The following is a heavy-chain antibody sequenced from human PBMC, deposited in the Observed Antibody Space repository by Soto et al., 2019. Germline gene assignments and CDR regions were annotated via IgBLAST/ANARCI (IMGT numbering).Heavy chain of an antibody. V-gene: IGHV1-69*13. CDR1: GGTFSSYA. CDR3: ASSVDTAMGFDY. CDR2: IIPIFGTA. D-gene: IGHD5-18*01. Sequence: GASVKVSCKASGGTFSSYAISWVRQAPGQGLEWMGGIIPIFGTANYAQKFQGRVTITADESTSTAYMELSSLRSEDTAVYYCASSVDTAMGFDYWGQGTMVTVYS. J-gene: IGHJ4*02.